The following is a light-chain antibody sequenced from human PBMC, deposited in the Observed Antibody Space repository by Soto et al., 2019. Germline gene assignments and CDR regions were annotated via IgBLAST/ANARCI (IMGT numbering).Light chain of an antibody. CDR2: LAS. Sequence: IQLTQSPSSLSASVGDRVTITCRASQGISSYLAWYQQKPGKSPKLLIYLASTLKSGVPSSFIGSGSATEFSLTIISLQPEDVATYYYQYLNSFSLRFGGGTKVDIK. CDR3: QYLNSFSLR. CDR1: QGISSY. J-gene: IGKJ4*02. V-gene: IGKV1-9*01.